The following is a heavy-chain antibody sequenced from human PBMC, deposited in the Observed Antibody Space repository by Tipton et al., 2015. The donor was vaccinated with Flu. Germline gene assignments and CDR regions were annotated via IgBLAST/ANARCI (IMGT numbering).Heavy chain of an antibody. D-gene: IGHD6-19*01. CDR1: GFTFSSYG. CDR2: ISYDGSNK. Sequence: SLRLSCAASGFTFSSYGMHWVRQAPGKGLEWVAVISYDGSNKYYADSVKGRFTISRDNSKNTLYLQMNSLRAEDTAVYYCAKGDSSGWLGYYYYGMDVWGQGTTVTVSS. J-gene: IGHJ6*02. CDR3: AKGDSSGWLGYYYYGMDV. V-gene: IGHV3-30*18.